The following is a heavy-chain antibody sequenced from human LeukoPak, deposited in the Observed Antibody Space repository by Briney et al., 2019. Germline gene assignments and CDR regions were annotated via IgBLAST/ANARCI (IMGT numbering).Heavy chain of an antibody. V-gene: IGHV3-9*01. D-gene: IGHD3-3*01. CDR3: ARDVLRFLEWSPAGFDP. Sequence: GRSLRLSCAASGFTFDDYAMHWVRQAPGKGLEWVSGISWNSGSIGYADSVKGRFTISRDNAKNSLYLQMNSLRAEDTAVYYCARDVLRFLEWSPAGFDPWGQGTLVTVSS. J-gene: IGHJ5*02. CDR2: ISWNSGSI. CDR1: GFTFDDYA.